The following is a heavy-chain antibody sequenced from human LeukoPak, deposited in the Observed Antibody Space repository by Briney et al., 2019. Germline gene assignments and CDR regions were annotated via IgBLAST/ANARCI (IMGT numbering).Heavy chain of an antibody. D-gene: IGHD6-19*01. V-gene: IGHV3-64D*06. Sequence: PGGSLRLSCSASGFTFSSYAMHWVRQAPGKGLEYVSAISSNGGSTHYADSVKGRFTISRDNSKNTLYLQMSSLGAEDTAVYYCVKDMGIAVAGFDYWGQGTLVTVSS. CDR2: ISSNGGST. CDR1: GFTFSSYA. CDR3: VKDMGIAVAGFDY. J-gene: IGHJ4*02.